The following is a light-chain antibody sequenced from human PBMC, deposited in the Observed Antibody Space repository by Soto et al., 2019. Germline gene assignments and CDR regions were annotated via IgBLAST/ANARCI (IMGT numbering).Light chain of an antibody. Sequence: DIQMTQSPSSLSASVGDRVTITCRASQGISTYLNWYQQKPGKAPKLLIYAASSLQSGVPSRFSGRRSETDFTLAISSLQPEEVATYSFQQSYSTTWTFGQGTKVEIK. CDR2: AAS. V-gene: IGKV1-39*01. CDR3: QQSYSTTWT. J-gene: IGKJ1*01. CDR1: QGISTY.